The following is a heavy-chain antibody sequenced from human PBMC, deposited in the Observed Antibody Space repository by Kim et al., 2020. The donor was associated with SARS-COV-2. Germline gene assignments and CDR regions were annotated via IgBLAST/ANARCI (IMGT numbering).Heavy chain of an antibody. V-gene: IGHV4-59*08. CDR3: GRGFDY. CDR2: YYRGST. D-gene: IGHD2-15*01. J-gene: IGHJ4*02. Sequence: YYRGSTNNTPSLKNRVTISVDTSKNQFCLRLSSVTAADTAVYYCGRGFDYWGQGTLVTVSS.